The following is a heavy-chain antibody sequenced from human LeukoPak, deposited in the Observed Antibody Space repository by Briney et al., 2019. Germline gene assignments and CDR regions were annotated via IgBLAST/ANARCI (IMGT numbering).Heavy chain of an antibody. CDR1: GFTFSSYS. CDR2: ISSSSSYI. J-gene: IGHJ4*02. Sequence: PGGSLRLSCAASGFTFSSYSMNWVRQAPGKGLEWVSSISSSSSYIYYADSVKGRFTISRDNAKNSLYLQMNSLRAEDTAVYYCARVLRVKYMTTVTTGIDYWGQGTLVTVSS. D-gene: IGHD4-17*01. CDR3: ARVLRVKYMTTVTTGIDY. V-gene: IGHV3-21*01.